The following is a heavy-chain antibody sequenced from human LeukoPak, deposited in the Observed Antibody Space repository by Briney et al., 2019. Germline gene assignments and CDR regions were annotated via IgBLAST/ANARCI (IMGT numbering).Heavy chain of an antibody. V-gene: IGHV4-4*07. CDR1: AGSINGYY. CDR3: ARGIDAYKVAY. J-gene: IGHJ4*02. D-gene: IGHD5-24*01. CDR2: IHPSGSA. Sequence: SETLSLTCSVSAGSINGYYWNWIRQPPGGGLEWIGCIHPSGSAHYNPSLKNRVTISLDTSSNRFSLNINSVAAADTALYYCARGIDAYKVAYWGQGTLVTASS.